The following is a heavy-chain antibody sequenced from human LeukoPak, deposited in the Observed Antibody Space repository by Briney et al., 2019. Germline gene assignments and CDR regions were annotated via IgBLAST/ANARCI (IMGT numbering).Heavy chain of an antibody. J-gene: IGHJ3*02. CDR2: ISSSSSYI. D-gene: IGHD6-25*01. Sequence: GGSLRLSCAASGFTFSSYSMNWVRQAPGKGLEWVSSISSSSSYIYYADSVKGRFTISRDNAKNSLYLQMNSLRAEDTAVYYCASEQRGRAFDIWGQGTMVTVSS. CDR1: GFTFSSYS. CDR3: ASEQRGRAFDI. V-gene: IGHV3-21*01.